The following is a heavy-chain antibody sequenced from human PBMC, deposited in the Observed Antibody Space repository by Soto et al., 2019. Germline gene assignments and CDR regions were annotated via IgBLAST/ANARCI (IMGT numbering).Heavy chain of an antibody. Sequence: QVQLVQSGAEVKNPGASVKVSCKASGYTFSRYGVSWVRQALGQGLEWLGWISSYNGNTNYAQKVQGRVTMTTDTSTTTAYMELRSLRSDDTAVYYCARERPRVGWYEGFDTWGQVTLVTVSS. CDR3: ARERPRVGWYEGFDT. V-gene: IGHV1-18*01. CDR2: ISSYNGNT. D-gene: IGHD6-19*01. J-gene: IGHJ4*02. CDR1: GYTFSRYG.